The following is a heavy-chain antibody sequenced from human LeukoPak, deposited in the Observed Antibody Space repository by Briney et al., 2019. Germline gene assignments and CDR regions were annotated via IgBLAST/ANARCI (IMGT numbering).Heavy chain of an antibody. D-gene: IGHD6-19*01. V-gene: IGHV3-23*01. CDR2: ISGSGGST. CDR3: AKAGGFIAVAGSDY. J-gene: IGHJ4*02. Sequence: GGSLRLSCAASGFTFSSYAMSLARQAPGQGLERVSAISGSGGSTYYADSVKGRFTISRDNSKNTLYLQMNSLRAEDTAVYYCAKAGGFIAVAGSDYWGQGTLVTVSS. CDR1: GFTFSSYA.